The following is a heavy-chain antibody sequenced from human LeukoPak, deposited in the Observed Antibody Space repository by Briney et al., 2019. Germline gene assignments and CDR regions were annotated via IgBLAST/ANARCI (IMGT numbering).Heavy chain of an antibody. CDR2: ISWNSGSI. CDR3: AKARGSLISYYFDY. CDR1: GFTFDDYA. Sequence: GRSLRLSCAASGFTFDDYAMHWVRQAPGKGLEWVSGISWNSGSISYADSVKGRFTISRDNAKNSLYLQMNSLRAEDTALYYCAKARGSLISYYFDYWGQGTLVTVS. V-gene: IGHV3-9*01. J-gene: IGHJ4*02. D-gene: IGHD3-10*01.